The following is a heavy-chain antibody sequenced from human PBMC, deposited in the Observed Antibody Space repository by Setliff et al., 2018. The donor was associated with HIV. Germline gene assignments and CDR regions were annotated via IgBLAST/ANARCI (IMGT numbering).Heavy chain of an antibody. V-gene: IGHV1-69*05. D-gene: IGHD2-8*01. Sequence: ASVKVSCKASGDTFSNSALTWVRQAPGQGLEWMGGSIPLFGTVTYAQRFQGRVTITTDELMTTAYMELTSLRSEDTAVYYCASGSGYWRNGVCYIGVHKNPDKYYFDYWGQGTLVTVSS. CDR3: ASGSGYWRNGVCYIGVHKNPDKYYFDY. CDR2: SIPLFGTV. J-gene: IGHJ4*02. CDR1: GDTFSNSA.